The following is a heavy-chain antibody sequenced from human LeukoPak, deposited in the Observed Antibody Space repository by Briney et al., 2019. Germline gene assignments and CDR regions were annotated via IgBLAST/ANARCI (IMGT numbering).Heavy chain of an antibody. CDR2: ISAYNGNT. J-gene: IGHJ4*02. D-gene: IGHD3-10*01. CDR1: GYTFTSYG. V-gene: IGHV1-18*01. CDR3: ASRRVDGSGSYYMGY. Sequence: GASVKVSCKASGYTFTSYGISWVRQAPGQGLEWMGWISAYNGNTNYAQKLQGRVTMTTDTSTSTAYMELRSLRSDDTAVYYCASRRVDGSGSYYMGYWGQGTLVTVSS.